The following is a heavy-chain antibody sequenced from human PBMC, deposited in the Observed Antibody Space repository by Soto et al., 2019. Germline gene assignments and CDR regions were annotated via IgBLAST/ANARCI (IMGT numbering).Heavy chain of an antibody. J-gene: IGHJ4*02. CDR3: ARVPRIFPYFDN. D-gene: IGHD3-3*01. Sequence: SETLSLTCSVSGVSITSSSYLWGWIRQSPEMGLEWIGTLFYGGTVDYNPSLKTRATISADTSKNQVSLRLTSVTAADTAVYYCARVPRIFPYFDNWGQGTPVTVSS. V-gene: IGHV4-39*01. CDR1: GVSITSSSYL. CDR2: LFYGGTV.